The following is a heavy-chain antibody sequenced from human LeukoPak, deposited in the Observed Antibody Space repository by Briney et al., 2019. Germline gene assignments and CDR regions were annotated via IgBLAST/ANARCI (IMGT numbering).Heavy chain of an antibody. CDR2: IGTGGAT. CDR1: GFTFSSYD. D-gene: IGHD3-22*01. Sequence: GGSLRLSCAASGFTFSSYDMHWVRQAPGKGLEWVSGIGTGGATYYADSVKGRFTISRDNSKNTLHLQMNSLRAEDTALYYCAKATTAIVVDNFFDYWGQGTLVSVSS. V-gene: IGHV3-13*01. J-gene: IGHJ4*02. CDR3: AKATTAIVVDNFFDY.